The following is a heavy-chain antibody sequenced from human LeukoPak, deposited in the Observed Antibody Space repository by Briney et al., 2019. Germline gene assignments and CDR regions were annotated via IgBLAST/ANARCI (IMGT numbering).Heavy chain of an antibody. CDR3: ARAEYYGSARYTDYYYGMDV. J-gene: IGHJ6*02. CDR2: INPSGGST. Sequence: EASVKVSCKASGYTFTSYYMHWVRQAPGQGLEWMGIINPSGGSTSYAQKFQGRVTMTRDTSTSTVYMELSSLRSEDTAVYYCARAEYYGSARYTDYYYGMDVWGQGTTVTVSS. CDR1: GYTFTSYY. V-gene: IGHV1-46*01. D-gene: IGHD3-10*01.